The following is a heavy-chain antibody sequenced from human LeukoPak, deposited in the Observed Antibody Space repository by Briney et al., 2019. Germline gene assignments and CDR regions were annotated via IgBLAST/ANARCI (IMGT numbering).Heavy chain of an antibody. CDR2: INPSGGST. Sequence: ASVKVSCKASGYTFTGYYMHWVRQAPGQGLEWMGIINPSGGSTYSADSVKGRFTISRDNSKNTLYLQMNSLRAEDTAVYYCATISSYYYMDVWGKGTTVTISS. CDR1: GYTFTGYY. V-gene: IGHV1-46*04. J-gene: IGHJ6*03. CDR3: ATISSYYYMDV. D-gene: IGHD2-21*01.